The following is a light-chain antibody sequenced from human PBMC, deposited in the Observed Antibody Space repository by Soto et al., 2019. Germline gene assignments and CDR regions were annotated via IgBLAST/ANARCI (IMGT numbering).Light chain of an antibody. CDR2: GAS. J-gene: IGKJ5*01. CDR1: QSVGGN. Sequence: ETVLTQSPGSLSLSPGDRATLSCRASQSVGGNVAWYQQIPGQPPKLLIFGASSRATGIADKFSGSGSGTDFTLTISRLEPEDFALYYCQHYGAAPVTFGQGTRLRL. V-gene: IGKV3-20*01. CDR3: QHYGAAPVT.